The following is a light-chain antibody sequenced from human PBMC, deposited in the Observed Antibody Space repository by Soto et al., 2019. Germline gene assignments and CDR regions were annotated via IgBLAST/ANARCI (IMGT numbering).Light chain of an antibody. V-gene: IGKV3-20*01. CDR2: GAS. Sequence: EIVLTQSPATLYLSPGERATLSCRASQSVGSDYLAWYQQRPGQAPRLLIFGASSRATGIPDRFRGRGSGTDFTLTISRLEPEDFSVYYCQEYDNSFAFGPGTKVEIK. CDR3: QEYDNSFA. CDR1: QSVGSDY. J-gene: IGKJ3*01.